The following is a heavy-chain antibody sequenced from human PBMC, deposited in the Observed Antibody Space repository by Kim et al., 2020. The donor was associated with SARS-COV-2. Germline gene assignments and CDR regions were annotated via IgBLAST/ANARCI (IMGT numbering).Heavy chain of an antibody. J-gene: IGHJ4*02. D-gene: IGHD3-9*01. Sequence: QKLQGRVTMTTYTSTSTAYMELRSLRSDDTAVYYCARGYDILTGWGNFDYWGQGTLVTVSS. CDR3: ARGYDILTGWGNFDY. V-gene: IGHV1-18*01.